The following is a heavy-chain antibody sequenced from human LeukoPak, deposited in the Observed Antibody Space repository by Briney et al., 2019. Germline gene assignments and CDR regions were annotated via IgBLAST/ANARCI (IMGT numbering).Heavy chain of an antibody. CDR3: ARDLIAVAAFDY. CDR1: GYSISSGYY. CDR2: IYHSGST. Sequence: SGTLSLTCAVSGYSISSGYYWGWIRQPPGKGLEWIGSIYHSGSTYYNPSLKSRVTISVDTSKNQFSLKLSSVTAVDTAVYYCARDLIAVAAFDYWGQGTLVTVSS. D-gene: IGHD6-19*01. J-gene: IGHJ4*02. V-gene: IGHV4-38-2*02.